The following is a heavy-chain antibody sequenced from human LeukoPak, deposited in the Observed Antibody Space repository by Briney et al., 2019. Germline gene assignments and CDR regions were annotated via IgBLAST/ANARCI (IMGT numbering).Heavy chain of an antibody. J-gene: IGHJ6*02. CDR3: ARIVSVAGNYYGMDV. CDR1: GGSISSYY. D-gene: IGHD6-19*01. CDR2: IYYSGST. Sequence: KASETLSLTCTVSGGSISSYYWSWIRQPPGKGLEWIGYIYYSGSTNYNPSLKSRVTISVDTSKNQFSLKLSSVTAADTAVYYCARIVSVAGNYYGMDVWGRGTTVTVSS. V-gene: IGHV4-59*01.